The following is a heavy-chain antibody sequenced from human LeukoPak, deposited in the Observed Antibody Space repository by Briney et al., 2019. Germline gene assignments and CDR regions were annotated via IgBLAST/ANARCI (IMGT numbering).Heavy chain of an antibody. CDR1: GDSVSSNSAA. CDR3: AREVFKRSYGGYLIDY. J-gene: IGHJ4*02. Sequence: SQTLSLTCAISGDSVSSNSAAWNWIRQSPSRGLEWLGRTYYRSKWYNDYAVSVKSRITINPDTSKNQFSLQLNSVTPGDTAVYYCAREVFKRSYGGYLIDYWGQGTLVTVSS. CDR2: TYYRSKWYN. V-gene: IGHV6-1*01. D-gene: IGHD5-12*01.